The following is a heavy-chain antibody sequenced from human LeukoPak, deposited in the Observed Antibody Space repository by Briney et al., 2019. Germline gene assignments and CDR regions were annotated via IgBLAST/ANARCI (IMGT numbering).Heavy chain of an antibody. J-gene: IGHJ5*02. CDR2: ISAYNSDT. V-gene: IGHV1-18*01. CDR1: GYSFSGSG. Sequence: GASVKVSCKASGYSFSGSGISWVRQAPGQGLEWMGWISAYNSDTNYAQEFHGRVTMTTDTPTSTAYMELRSLRSDDTAVYYCATHCSGVSCYGLDGPWGEGTLVTVSS. D-gene: IGHD2-15*01. CDR3: ATHCSGVSCYGLDGP.